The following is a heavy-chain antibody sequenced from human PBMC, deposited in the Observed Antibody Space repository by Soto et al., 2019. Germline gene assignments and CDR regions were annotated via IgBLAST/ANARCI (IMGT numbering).Heavy chain of an antibody. CDR1: GGSFSGYY. CDR2: INHSGSA. J-gene: IGHJ3*02. D-gene: IGHD4-17*01. Sequence: PSETLSLTCAVYGGSFSGYYWSWIRQPPGKGLEWIGEINHSGSANYNPSLKSRVTISVDTSKNQFSLTLSSVTAADTAVYYCARAHYAPCFDIWGQETMVTVSS. CDR3: ARAHYAPCFDI. V-gene: IGHV4-34*01.